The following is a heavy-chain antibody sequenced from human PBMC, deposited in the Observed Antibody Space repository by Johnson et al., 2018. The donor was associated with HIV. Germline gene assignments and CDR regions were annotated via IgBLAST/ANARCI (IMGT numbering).Heavy chain of an antibody. CDR2: ISGSGGST. CDR1: GFTFSSYA. Sequence: VQLVESGGGVVQPGRSLRLSCAASGFTFSSYAMSWVRQAPGKGLEWVSAISGSGGSTYYADSVKGRFTISRDNSKNTLYLQMNSLRAEDTAVYYCARDHSRDEAFDIWGQGTMVTVSS. J-gene: IGHJ3*02. V-gene: IGHV3-23*04. D-gene: IGHD5-24*01. CDR3: ARDHSRDEAFDI.